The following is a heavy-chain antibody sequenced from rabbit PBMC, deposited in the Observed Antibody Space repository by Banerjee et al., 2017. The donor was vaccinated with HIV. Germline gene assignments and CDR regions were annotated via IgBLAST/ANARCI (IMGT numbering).Heavy chain of an antibody. J-gene: IGHJ4*01. V-gene: IGHV1S40*01. CDR1: GFSFSNGYV. CDR3: ARAGGAGYGYGTRFKL. Sequence: QSLEESGGDLVKPEGSLTLTCTASGFSFSNGYVMCWVRQAPGKGLEWIGCINTSSGNAVYANWAKGRFTISKTSSTTVTLQMTSLTVADTATYFCARAGGAGYGYGTRFKLWGPGTLVTVS. D-gene: IGHD6-1*01. CDR2: INTSSGNA.